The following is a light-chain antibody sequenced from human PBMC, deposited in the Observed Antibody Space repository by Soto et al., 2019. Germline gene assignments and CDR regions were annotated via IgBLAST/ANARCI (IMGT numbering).Light chain of an antibody. J-gene: IGKJ4*01. Sequence: DLQMTQAPSSLSASVGDRVTITCRARQDISTYLAWYQQKPGKVPKLLISAAYTLQSGVPPRFSGSGSGTDFTLTISSLQPEDVATYYCQKYDNAPITFGGGTKVEIK. CDR3: QKYDNAPIT. CDR1: QDISTY. CDR2: AAY. V-gene: IGKV1-27*01.